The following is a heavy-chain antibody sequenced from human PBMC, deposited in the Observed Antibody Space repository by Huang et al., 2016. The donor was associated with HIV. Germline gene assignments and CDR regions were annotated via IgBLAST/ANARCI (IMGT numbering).Heavy chain of an antibody. CDR1: GFNFLTYA. CDR3: ARDKEAGTPFFDP. V-gene: IGHV1-3*01. J-gene: IGHJ5*02. Sequence: QVQLVQSGAEVEKPGASVNLSCKASGFNFLTYALHWVRQAPGQRLEWMGGINGDGLTKYSQKFQGRVTITRDRSASTVYVDFKSLTYEDTAVYYCARDKEAGTPFFDPWGQGTLVTVSS. CDR2: INGDGLT. D-gene: IGHD6-19*01.